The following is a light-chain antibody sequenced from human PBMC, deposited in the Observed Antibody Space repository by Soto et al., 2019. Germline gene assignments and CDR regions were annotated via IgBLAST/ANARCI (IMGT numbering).Light chain of an antibody. CDR1: QSVSSNY. J-gene: IGKJ1*01. CDR3: QQYGSSPWT. CDR2: DAS. Sequence: IVLTQSPATLSLSPGERAALSCGASQSVSSNYLAWYQQKPGLAPRLLIYDASRRASGIPDRFSGSGSGADFILSISRLEPEDFAVYYCQQYGSSPWTFGQGTKVDIK. V-gene: IGKV3D-20*01.